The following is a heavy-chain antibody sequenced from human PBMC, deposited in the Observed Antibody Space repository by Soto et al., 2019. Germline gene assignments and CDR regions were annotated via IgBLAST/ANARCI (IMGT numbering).Heavy chain of an antibody. J-gene: IGHJ6*02. CDR2: ISGSGGST. CDR1: GFTFSLYA. D-gene: IGHD2-15*01. CDR3: AKSVGGTNYYYGMDV. V-gene: IGHV3-23*01. Sequence: EVQLLESGGGLVQPGGSLRLSCAASGFTFSLYAMSWVRQAPGKGLEWVSVISGSGGSTYYADSVKGRFTVSRDKSKNTLYLQMNSLGVEDTAVYYCAKSVGGTNYYYGMDVWGRGTTVTVSS.